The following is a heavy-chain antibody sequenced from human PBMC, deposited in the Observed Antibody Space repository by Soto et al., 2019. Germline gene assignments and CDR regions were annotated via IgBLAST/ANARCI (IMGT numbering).Heavy chain of an antibody. V-gene: IGHV4-34*01. D-gene: IGHD3-10*01. CDR3: ARWVTMVRGLTANYYYYYMDV. CDR2: INHSGST. CDR1: GGSFRGYH. J-gene: IGHJ6*03. Sequence: QVQLQQWGAGLLKPSETLSLTCAVYGGSFRGYHWSWIRQPPGKGLEWIGEINHSGSTNYHPSLKSRVTISLDTSKNQFSLKLSSVTAAGSAVYYCARWVTMVRGLTANYYYYYMDVWGKGTTVTVSS.